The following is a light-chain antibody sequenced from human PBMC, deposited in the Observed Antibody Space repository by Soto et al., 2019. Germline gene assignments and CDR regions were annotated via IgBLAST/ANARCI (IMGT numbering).Light chain of an antibody. V-gene: IGKV3-11*01. CDR2: DAS. Sequence: IVMTQSPATLSVSPGERATLSCRASQSVSSYLAWYQQKPGQAPRLLIYDASNRATGIPARFSGSGSGTDFTLTISRLEPEDFTVYYCHHYETFGQGTKVDIK. J-gene: IGKJ1*01. CDR3: HHYET. CDR1: QSVSSY.